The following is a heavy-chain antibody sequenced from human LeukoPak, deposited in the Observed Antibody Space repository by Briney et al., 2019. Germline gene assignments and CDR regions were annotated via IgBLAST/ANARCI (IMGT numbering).Heavy chain of an antibody. J-gene: IGHJ5*02. V-gene: IGHV4-39*01. CDR2: IYYSGST. CDR1: GGSISSSSYY. D-gene: IGHD2-2*01. CDR3: ARLDIVVVPAAPSLWFDP. Sequence: PSETLSLTCTVSGGSISSSSYYWGWIRQPPGKGLEWIGSIYYSGSTYYNPSLKSRVTISVDTSKNQFSLELSSVTAADTAVYYCARLDIVVVPAAPSLWFDPWGQGTLVTVSS.